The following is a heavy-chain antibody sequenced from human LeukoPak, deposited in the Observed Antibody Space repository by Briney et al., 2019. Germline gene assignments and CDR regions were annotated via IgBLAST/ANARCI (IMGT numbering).Heavy chain of an antibody. Sequence: SETLSLTCAVYGGSFSGYYWSWIRQPPGKGLEWIGEINHSGSTNYNPSLKSRVTISVDTSKNQFSLKLSSVTAADTAVYYCARDYGILTGYPHYGMDVWGKGTTVTVSS. D-gene: IGHD3-9*01. CDR1: GGSFSGYY. V-gene: IGHV4-34*01. CDR3: ARDYGILTGYPHYGMDV. CDR2: INHSGST. J-gene: IGHJ6*04.